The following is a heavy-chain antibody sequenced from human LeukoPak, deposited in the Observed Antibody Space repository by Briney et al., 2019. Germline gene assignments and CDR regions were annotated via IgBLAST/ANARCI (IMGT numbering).Heavy chain of an antibody. D-gene: IGHD3-3*02. CDR3: AKAAFSRTSYFDY. J-gene: IGHJ4*02. Sequence: GGSLRLSCAASGFTFSTYTMSWVRHAPGKGLEWVSAISGSGGNTHFADSVKGRFTISRDNSKKTLYLQMDRLRADDTAVYYCAKAAFSRTSYFDYWGQGTLVTASS. CDR1: GFTFSTYT. CDR2: ISGSGGNT. V-gene: IGHV3-23*01.